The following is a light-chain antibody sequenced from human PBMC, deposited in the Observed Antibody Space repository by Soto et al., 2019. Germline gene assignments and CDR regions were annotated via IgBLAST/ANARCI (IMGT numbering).Light chain of an antibody. J-gene: IGKJ5*01. Sequence: VVMTQSPDSLAVSLGDSATIKCKSGQIFLHSSNNKNYLAWYQQKAGQPPKLLIYWASTRESGVPDRFSGGGSGTDFTLTISSLQAEDVAVYYCHQYYNTPRTFGQGTRLEIK. CDR2: WAS. CDR1: QIFLHSSNNKNY. V-gene: IGKV4-1*01. CDR3: HQYYNTPRT.